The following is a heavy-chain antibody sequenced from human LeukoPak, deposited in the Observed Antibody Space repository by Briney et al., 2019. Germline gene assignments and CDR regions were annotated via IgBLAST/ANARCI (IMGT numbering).Heavy chain of an antibody. CDR3: ARGRIMTQGSWFDP. V-gene: IGHV4-39*07. CDR2: IYYSGST. Sequence: SETLSLTCTVSGASISSNSDFWGWIRQPPGKGLEWIGIIYYSGSTYYNPSLKSRVTISLDTSKNQFSLKLSSVTAADTAVYYCARGRIMTQGSWFDPWGQGTLVTVSS. D-gene: IGHD3-16*01. J-gene: IGHJ5*02. CDR1: GASISSNSDF.